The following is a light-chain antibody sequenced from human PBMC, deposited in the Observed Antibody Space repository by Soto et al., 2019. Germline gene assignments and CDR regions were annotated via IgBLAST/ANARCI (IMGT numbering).Light chain of an antibody. V-gene: IGKV3-15*01. CDR2: GAF. CDR3: QQYNDWPLT. Sequence: EIVMTQSPVTLSVSPGERATLSCRASQSVSSNLAWYQQKPGQAPSLLIYGAFTRATGIPARSSGTGSGTEFTLTISSLQSEDFALYYCQQYNDWPLTFGQGTRWIS. J-gene: IGKJ1*01. CDR1: QSVSSN.